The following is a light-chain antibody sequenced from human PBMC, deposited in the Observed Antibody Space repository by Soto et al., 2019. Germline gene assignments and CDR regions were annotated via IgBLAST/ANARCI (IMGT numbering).Light chain of an antibody. V-gene: IGLV2-14*01. CDR1: GDDKGDYNF. Sequence: QSALTQPASVSGSPGQSITISCGETGDDKGDYNFVSWYQHHPGKAPKLIIYDVTHRPSGVSERFSGSKSGFTASLTISGLQAEDESHYYCSSFTSISTYVFGTGTKLTVL. CDR2: DVT. J-gene: IGLJ1*01. CDR3: SSFTSISTYV.